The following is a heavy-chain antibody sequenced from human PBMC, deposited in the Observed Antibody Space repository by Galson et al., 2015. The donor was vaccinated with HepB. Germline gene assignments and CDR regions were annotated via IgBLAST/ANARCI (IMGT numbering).Heavy chain of an antibody. CDR2: ITSSGGNS. CDR3: ARDGYSSSWYVRYFDL. Sequence: SLRLSCAASGFTFNSYAMHWVRQAPGKGLEWVSSITSSGGNSYYTDSVKGRFTVSRDNSKNTLYLQMNSLRAEDTAVYYCARDGYSSSWYVRYFDLWGRGTLVTVSS. CDR1: GFTFNSYA. D-gene: IGHD6-13*01. J-gene: IGHJ2*01. V-gene: IGHV3-30*14.